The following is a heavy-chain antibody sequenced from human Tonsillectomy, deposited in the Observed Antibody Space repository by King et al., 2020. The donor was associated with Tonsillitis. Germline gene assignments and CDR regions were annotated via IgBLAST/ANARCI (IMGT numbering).Heavy chain of an antibody. CDR2: ISYDGSNK. J-gene: IGHJ3*02. V-gene: IGHV3-30*04. D-gene: IGHD3-22*01. CDR3: ARDYYDSRDAFDI. CDR1: GFTFSSYA. Sequence: VQLVESGGGVVQPGRSLRLSCAASGFTFSSYAMHWVRQALGKGLEWVAVISYDGSNKYYADSVKGRFTISRDNSKNTLYLQMNSLRAEDTAVYYCARDYYDSRDAFDIWGQGTMVTVSS.